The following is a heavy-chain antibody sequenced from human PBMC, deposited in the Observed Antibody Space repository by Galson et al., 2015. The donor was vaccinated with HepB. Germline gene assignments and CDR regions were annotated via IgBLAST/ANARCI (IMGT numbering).Heavy chain of an antibody. D-gene: IGHD3-3*01. CDR2: IKSKTDGGTT. CDR1: GFTFSNAW. CDR3: TTDHCRDFWSGYCDY. J-gene: IGHJ4*02. Sequence: SLRLSCAASGFTFSNAWMNWVRQTPGKGLEWVGRIKSKTDGGTTDYAAPVKGRFTISRDDSKNTLYPQMNSLKTEDTAVYYCTTDHCRDFWSGYCDYWGQGTLVTVSS. V-gene: IGHV3-15*07.